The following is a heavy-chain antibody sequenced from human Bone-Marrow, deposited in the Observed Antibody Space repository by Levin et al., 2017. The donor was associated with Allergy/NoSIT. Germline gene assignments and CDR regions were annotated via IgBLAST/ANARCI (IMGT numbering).Heavy chain of an antibody. D-gene: IGHD3-16*01. J-gene: IGHJ6*02. CDR1: RDTFTTYA. V-gene: IGHV1-69*01. Sequence: KISCRASRDTFTTYAINWVRQAPGQGLQWMGGIIPVFGTISYAQSFQDRVTLTADESTSIAYMEVTSLRSEDTAVYYCARGGRRGTYFDDFSGLDVWGQGTSVTVSS. CDR3: ARGGRRGTYFDDFSGLDV. CDR2: IIPVFGTI.